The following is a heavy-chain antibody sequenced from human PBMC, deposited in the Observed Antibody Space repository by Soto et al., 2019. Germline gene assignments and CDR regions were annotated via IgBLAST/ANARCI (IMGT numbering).Heavy chain of an antibody. CDR3: AARHFWSGPWTDTGLHY. V-gene: IGHV4-4*02. CDR2: ISHSGST. J-gene: IGHJ4*02. D-gene: IGHD3-3*02. Sequence: GLEWIGQISHSGSTNYNPSLTSRVTISVDKSKNHFSLKLTSVTAADTAVYYCAARHFWSGPWTDTGLHYWGQGTLVTVSS.